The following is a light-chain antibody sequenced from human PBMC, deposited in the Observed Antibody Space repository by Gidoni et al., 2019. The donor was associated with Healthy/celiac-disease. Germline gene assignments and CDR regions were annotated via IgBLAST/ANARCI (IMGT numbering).Light chain of an antibody. V-gene: IGKV3-11*01. CDR1: QSVSSY. CDR2: DAS. J-gene: IGKJ5*01. Sequence: EIVLTQSPATLSLSPGYRATLSFRASQSVSSYLAGYQQKPGQAPRHRLYDASNRATGIPPRFRGSGSGTDFTLTISSLEPADFAVYYCQQRSNWPSFGQGTRLEIK. CDR3: QQRSNWPS.